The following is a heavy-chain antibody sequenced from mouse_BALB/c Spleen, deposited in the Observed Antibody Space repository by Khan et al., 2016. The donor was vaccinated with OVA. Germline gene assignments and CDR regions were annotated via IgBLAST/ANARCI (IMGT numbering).Heavy chain of an antibody. CDR2: ISYSGST. Sequence: QLEESGPGLVKPSQSLSLTCTVTGYSITSGYGWNWIRQFPGNKLEWMGHISYSGSTNYNPSLKRRISITRDTSKNQFFLQLNSVTTEDTATYYCARTARIKYWGQGTTLTVSS. V-gene: IGHV3-2*02. J-gene: IGHJ2*01. CDR3: ARTARIKY. CDR1: GYSITSGYG. D-gene: IGHD1-2*01.